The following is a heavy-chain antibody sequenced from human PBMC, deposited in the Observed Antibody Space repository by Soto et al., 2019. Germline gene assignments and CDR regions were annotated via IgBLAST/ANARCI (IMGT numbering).Heavy chain of an antibody. Sequence: PGGSLRLSCAASGFTFDDYAMHWVRQAPGKGLEWVSGISWNSGSIGYADSVKGRFTISRDNAKNSLYLQMNSLRAEDTALYYCAKSDGSSYYYYGMDVWGQGTTVTVSS. V-gene: IGHV3-9*01. D-gene: IGHD3-10*01. CDR3: AKSDGSSYYYYGMDV. CDR1: GFTFDDYA. CDR2: ISWNSGSI. J-gene: IGHJ6*02.